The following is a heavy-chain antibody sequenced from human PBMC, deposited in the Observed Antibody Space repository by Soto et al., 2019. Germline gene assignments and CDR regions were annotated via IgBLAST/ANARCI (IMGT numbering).Heavy chain of an antibody. D-gene: IGHD3-10*01. CDR1: GFTFSNYW. J-gene: IGHJ4*02. Sequence: EVQLVESGGGLVQPGGSLRLSCVASGFTFSNYWMQWVRQVPGKGLEWVANIKQDGGEINYVDSVKGRFTISRDNAKNSLHLQSISLRAEDTAVFYCVRSSGWTGDCWGQGMVVTVSS. CDR2: IKQDGGEI. CDR3: VRSSGWTGDC. V-gene: IGHV3-7*04.